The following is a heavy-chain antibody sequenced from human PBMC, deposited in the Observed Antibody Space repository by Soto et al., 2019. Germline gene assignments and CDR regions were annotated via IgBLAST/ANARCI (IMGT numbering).Heavy chain of an antibody. CDR3: ARYFRGSGRYFFDY. Sequence: GGSLRLSCVASGFTFSSSFMGWVRQAPGKGLEWVANINQDGGGTYYVDSVQGRFTISRDNAKDSLFLQLNSLRGEDTAVYYCARYFRGSGRYFFDYWGQGTLVTSPQ. D-gene: IGHD6-19*01. V-gene: IGHV3-7*03. CDR1: GFTFSSSF. J-gene: IGHJ4*02. CDR2: INQDGGGT.